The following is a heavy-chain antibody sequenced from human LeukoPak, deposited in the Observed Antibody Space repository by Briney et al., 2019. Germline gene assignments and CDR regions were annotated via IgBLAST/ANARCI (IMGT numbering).Heavy chain of an antibody. CDR1: GFTFSSYG. J-gene: IGHJ4*02. CDR3: ARGHYYDSSGYPDY. Sequence: GGSLRLSCAASGFTFSSYGMHWVRQAPGKGLEWVAVISYDGSNKYYADSVKGRFTISRENAKNSLYLQMNTLRAGDTAVYYCARGHYYDSSGYPDYWGQGTLVTVSS. CDR2: ISYDGSNK. D-gene: IGHD3-22*01. V-gene: IGHV3-30*03.